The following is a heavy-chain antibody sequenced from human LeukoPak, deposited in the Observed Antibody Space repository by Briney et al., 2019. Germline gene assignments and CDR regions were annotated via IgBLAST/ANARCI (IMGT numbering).Heavy chain of an antibody. CDR1: GSTLSALS. CDR3: ATGVGYDILTGYYSPISNFDY. CDR2: FAAEDGET. Sequence: ASVRVSCTVAGSTLSALSMHWVRQAPGNGVEWWGGFAAEDGETSYAQKFQGRVTMTEDTSTDTAYMELSSLRSEDTAVYYCATGVGYDILTGYYSPISNFDYWGQGTLVTVSS. J-gene: IGHJ4*02. V-gene: IGHV1-24*01. D-gene: IGHD3-9*01.